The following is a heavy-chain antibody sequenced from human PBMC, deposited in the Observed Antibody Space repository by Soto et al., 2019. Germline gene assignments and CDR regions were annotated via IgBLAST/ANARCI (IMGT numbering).Heavy chain of an antibody. CDR1: GFTFSSYA. Sequence: QVQLVESGGGVVQPGRSQRLSCAASGFTFSSYAMHWVRQAPGKGLEWEAVISYDGSNKYYADSVKGRFTISRDNSKNKLYLQMNSLRAEDTAVYYCATCLSSSWAAFDYWGQGTLVTVSS. D-gene: IGHD6-13*01. CDR2: ISYDGSNK. J-gene: IGHJ4*02. V-gene: IGHV3-30-3*01. CDR3: ATCLSSSWAAFDY.